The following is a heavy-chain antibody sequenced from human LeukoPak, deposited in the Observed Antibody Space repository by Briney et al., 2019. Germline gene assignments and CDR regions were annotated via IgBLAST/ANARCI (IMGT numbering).Heavy chain of an antibody. V-gene: IGHV4-39*01. D-gene: IGHD3-10*01. CDR1: GGSISSSSYY. CDR3: ARGYGSGSYRSKNGFDP. Sequence: SETLSLTCTVSGGSISSSSYYWGWIRQPPGKGLEWIGSIYYSGSTYYNPSLKSRVTISVDTSKNQFSLKLSSVTAADTAVYYCARGYGSGSYRSKNGFDPWGQGTLVTVSS. CDR2: IYYSGST. J-gene: IGHJ5*02.